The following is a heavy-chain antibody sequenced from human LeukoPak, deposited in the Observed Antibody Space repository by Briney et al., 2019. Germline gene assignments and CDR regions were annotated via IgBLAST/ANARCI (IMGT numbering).Heavy chain of an antibody. CDR2: IHSGGST. CDR3: ARDRLYGGFDY. Sequence: GGSLRLSCAASGFTVSSNYMSWVRQAPGKGLEWVSVIHSGGSTYYADSVKGRFTISRDNSKNTLYLQMNSLRAEDTAVYYCARDRLYGGFDYWGQGTLVTVSS. D-gene: IGHD3-10*01. V-gene: IGHV3-53*01. J-gene: IGHJ4*02. CDR1: GFTVSSNY.